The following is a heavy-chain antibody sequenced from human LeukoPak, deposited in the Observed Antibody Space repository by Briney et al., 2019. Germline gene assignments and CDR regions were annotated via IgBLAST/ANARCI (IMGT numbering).Heavy chain of an antibody. CDR3: ARAPLRYFDWLSYYFDY. Sequence: GGSLRLSCAASGFTFSSYSMNWVRQAPGKGLEWVSSISSSSSYIYYADSVKGRFTISRDNAKNSLYLQMNSLRAEDTTVYYCARAPLRYFDWLSYYFDYWGQGTLVTVSS. CDR1: GFTFSSYS. J-gene: IGHJ4*02. CDR2: ISSSSSYI. V-gene: IGHV3-21*01. D-gene: IGHD3-9*01.